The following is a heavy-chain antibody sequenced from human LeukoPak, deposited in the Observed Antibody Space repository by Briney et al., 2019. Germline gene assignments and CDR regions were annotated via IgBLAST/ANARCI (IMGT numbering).Heavy chain of an antibody. D-gene: IGHD3-22*01. Sequence: GGSLRLSCAASGFTFSNYWMHWVRQAPGKGLVWVSRINSDGSSTSYADSVKGRFTISRDNAKNTLYLQMNSLRAEDTAVYYCANWGYDSSGYYSIGYYYYYYMDVWGKGTTVTISS. J-gene: IGHJ6*03. CDR1: GFTFSNYW. CDR2: INSDGSST. CDR3: ANWGYDSSGYYSIGYYYYYYMDV. V-gene: IGHV3-74*01.